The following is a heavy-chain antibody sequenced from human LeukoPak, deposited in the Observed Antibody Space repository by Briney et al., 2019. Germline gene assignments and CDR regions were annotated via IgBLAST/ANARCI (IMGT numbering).Heavy chain of an antibody. CDR2: IYPADSDI. CDR3: MAFNWDEAPSFDL. Sequence: GESLKISCQASGYTFVNYWIAWVRQMPGRGLEWMGIIYPADSDIRYSPSFQGHVTISADDSNTVAYLQWNSVKLSDPATYYCMAFNWDEAPSFDLWGQGTMVTVSS. J-gene: IGHJ3*01. V-gene: IGHV5-51*01. CDR1: GYTFVNYW. D-gene: IGHD1-1*01.